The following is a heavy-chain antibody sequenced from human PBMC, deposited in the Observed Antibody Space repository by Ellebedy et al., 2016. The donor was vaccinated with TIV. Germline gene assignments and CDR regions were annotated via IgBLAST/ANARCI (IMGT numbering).Heavy chain of an antibody. Sequence: PGGSLRLSCAASGFTVSSNYMSWVRQAPGKGLEWVSVIYSGGSTYYADSVKGRFTISRDNSKSTLYLQMNSLRAEDTAVYYCARNPFLRITMVRGDPDAFDIWGQGTMVTVSS. CDR3: ARNPFLRITMVRGDPDAFDI. V-gene: IGHV3-66*01. CDR2: IYSGGST. CDR1: GFTVSSNY. D-gene: IGHD3-10*01. J-gene: IGHJ3*02.